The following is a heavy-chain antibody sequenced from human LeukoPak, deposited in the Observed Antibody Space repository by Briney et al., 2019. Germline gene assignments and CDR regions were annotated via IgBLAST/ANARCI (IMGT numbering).Heavy chain of an antibody. D-gene: IGHD3-22*01. J-gene: IGHJ4*02. V-gene: IGHV4-39*07. CDR1: GGSISSSSYY. CDR3: ARGDYYDIQ. Sequence: PSETLSLTCTASGGSISSSSYYWGWIRQPPGKGLEWIGSIYYSGSTYYNPSLKSRVTISVDTSKNQFSLKLSSVTAADTAVYYCARGDYYDIQWGQGTLVTVSS. CDR2: IYYSGST.